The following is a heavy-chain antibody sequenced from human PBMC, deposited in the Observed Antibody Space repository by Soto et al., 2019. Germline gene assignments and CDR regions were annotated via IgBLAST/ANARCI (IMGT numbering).Heavy chain of an antibody. J-gene: IGHJ5*02. V-gene: IGHV1-46*03. Sequence: QVQLVQSGAEVKKPGASVKVSCKASGYTFTSYYMHWVRQAPGQGLEWMGIINPSGGSTSYAQKFPGRGTMTRETSTSTVSMELSSLRSEDPAVYYCARRRTGGYPGWFDPWGQGTLVTVSS. CDR1: GYTFTSYY. D-gene: IGHD1-1*01. CDR2: INPSGGST. CDR3: ARRRTGGYPGWFDP.